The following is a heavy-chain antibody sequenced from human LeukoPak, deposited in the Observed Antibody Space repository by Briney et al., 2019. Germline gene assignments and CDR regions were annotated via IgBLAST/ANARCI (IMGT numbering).Heavy chain of an antibody. CDR2: ISYDGSNK. V-gene: IGHV3-30*18. CDR3: AKSTVTTNIYYYYGMDV. CDR1: GFTFRSYG. Sequence: GGSLRLFCAASGFTFRSYGMHWVRQAPGKGLEWVAVISYDGSNKYYADSVKGRFTISRDNSKDTLYLQMNSLRAEVTAVYYCAKSTVTTNIYYYYGMDVWGKGTTVTVSS. J-gene: IGHJ6*04. D-gene: IGHD4-17*01.